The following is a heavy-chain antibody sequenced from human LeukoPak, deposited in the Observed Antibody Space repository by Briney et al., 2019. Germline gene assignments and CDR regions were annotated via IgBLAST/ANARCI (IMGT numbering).Heavy chain of an antibody. CDR1: GGTFSSYA. D-gene: IGHD3-22*01. CDR2: IIPIFGTA. CDR3: ARAPYYYDSSGYSDY. Sequence: SVKVSCKASGGTFSSYAISWVRQAPGQGLEWMGGIIPIFGTANYAQKFQGRVTITTDESTSTAYMELSSLRSEDTAVYYCARAPYYYDSSGYSDYWGQGTLVTVSS. J-gene: IGHJ4*02. V-gene: IGHV1-69*05.